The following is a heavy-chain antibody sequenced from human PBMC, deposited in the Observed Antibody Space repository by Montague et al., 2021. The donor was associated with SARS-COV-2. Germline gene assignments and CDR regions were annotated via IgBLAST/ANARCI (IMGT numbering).Heavy chain of an antibody. J-gene: IGHJ5*02. CDR2: IYYSGTT. CDR1: GGSISSGSHY. CDR3: ARDQWYGHCFDP. V-gene: IGHV4-39*07. Sequence: SETLSLTCTVSGGSISSGSHYWGYIRQPPGKGLEWLGSIYYSGTTYYXXXLKSRAAISVDTSKNQFSLKLSSVTAADTAVFYCARDQWYGHCFDPWGQGTLVTVSS. D-gene: IGHD2-15*01.